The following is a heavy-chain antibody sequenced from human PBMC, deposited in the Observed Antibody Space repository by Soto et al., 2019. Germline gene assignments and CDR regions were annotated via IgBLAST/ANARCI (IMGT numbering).Heavy chain of an antibody. CDR2: IWYDGSNK. Sequence: GGSLRLSCAGSGFTFSSYGMHWVRQAPGKGLEWVAVIWYDGSNKYYADSVKGRFTISRDNSKNTLYLQMNSLRAEDTAVYYCARDLLSADYYGMDVWGQGTTVPFSS. CDR3: ARDLLSADYYGMDV. CDR1: GFTFSSYG. J-gene: IGHJ6*02. V-gene: IGHV3-33*01.